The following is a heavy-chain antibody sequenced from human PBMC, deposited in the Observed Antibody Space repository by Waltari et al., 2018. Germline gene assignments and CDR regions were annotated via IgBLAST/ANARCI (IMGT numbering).Heavy chain of an antibody. CDR2: IYTSGST. Sequence: QVQLQESGPGLVKPSQTLSLTCTVSGGSISSGSYYWNWIRQPARKGLDWIGYIYTSGSTNYNPSLKSRVTISVDTSKNQFSLKLSSVTAADTAVYYCARGSYYDILTGYAPYYYYGMDVWGQGTTVTVSS. D-gene: IGHD3-9*01. V-gene: IGHV4-61*09. CDR3: ARGSYYDILTGYAPYYYYGMDV. CDR1: GGSISSGSYY. J-gene: IGHJ6*02.